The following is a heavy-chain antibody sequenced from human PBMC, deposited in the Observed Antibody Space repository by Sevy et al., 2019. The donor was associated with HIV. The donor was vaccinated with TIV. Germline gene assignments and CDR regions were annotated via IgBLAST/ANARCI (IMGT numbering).Heavy chain of an antibody. J-gene: IGHJ4*02. CDR1: GFTFSDHY. CDR2: IRNKANSDTT. D-gene: IGHD3-10*02. V-gene: IGHV3-72*01. CDR3: ARVPTNCSVTYCLDY. Sequence: GGSLRLSCAASGFTFSDHYMDWVRQAPGKGLEWVGRIRNKANSDTTEYAASVIGRFTISRDDSMNSLYLQMNSLKTEETAVYYCARVPTNCSVTYCLDYWGQGSLVNVSS.